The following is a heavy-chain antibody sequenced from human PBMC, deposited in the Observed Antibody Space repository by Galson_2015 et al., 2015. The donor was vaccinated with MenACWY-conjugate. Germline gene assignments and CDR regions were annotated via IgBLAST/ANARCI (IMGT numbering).Heavy chain of an antibody. V-gene: IGHV3-21*01. CDR3: SRVGTIGLDGFDY. CDR1: GFMFSSYS. D-gene: IGHD3-3*01. CDR2: ISSNGNYI. J-gene: IGHJ4*02. Sequence: SLRLSCAASGFMFSSYSLNWVRQAPGQGLQWVASISSNGNYIYYGDSVEGRFTISRDNAKNSMYLQMNSLTVEDTAVYYCSRVGTIGLDGFDYWGQGTLVTASS.